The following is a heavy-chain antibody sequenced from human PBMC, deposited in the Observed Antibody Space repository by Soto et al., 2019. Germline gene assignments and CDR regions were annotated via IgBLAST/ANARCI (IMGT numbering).Heavy chain of an antibody. CDR1: GFSFDDYA. V-gene: IGHV3-9*01. CDR2: INWTSGHR. J-gene: IGHJ3*02. D-gene: IGHD2-15*01. CDR3: AKSVVVVGATWNAFDI. Sequence: EVQLVESGGGLVQPGRSLRLSCAASGFSFDDYAMHWVRRAPGKGLEWVSGINWTSGHRDDAASVKGRLTISRDNAKNSMYLQMNSLKTEDTALYYCAKSVVVVGATWNAFDIWGQGTTVTGSS.